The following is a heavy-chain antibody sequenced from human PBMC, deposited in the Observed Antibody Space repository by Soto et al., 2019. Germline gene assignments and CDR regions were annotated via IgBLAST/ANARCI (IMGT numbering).Heavy chain of an antibody. J-gene: IGHJ6*02. V-gene: IGHV1-58*02. CDR1: GFTFTSSA. Sequence: ASVKVSCKASGFTFTSSAMQGVRQARGQRLEWIGWIVGGSGNTNYAQKFQERVTMTRDMSPRTADMALSSLSSEDTAVYYGGADSGRRDGDYYDGRDVWGQGTTVTVSS. CDR3: GADSGRRDGDYYDGRDV. CDR2: IVGGSGNT. D-gene: IGHD2-15*01.